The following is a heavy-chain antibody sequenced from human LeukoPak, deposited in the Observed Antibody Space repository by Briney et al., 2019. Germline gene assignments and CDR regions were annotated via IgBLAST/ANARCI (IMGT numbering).Heavy chain of an antibody. D-gene: IGHD3-16*01. CDR2: IFYDGSKK. CDR3: ARSLGETTFDW. V-gene: IGHV3-33*01. CDR1: GFTFRNYG. J-gene: IGHJ4*02. Sequence: GGSLRLSCVASGFTFRNYGMHWIRQAPGKGLEWVSVIFYDGSKKYYADFVRGRFTISRDNSKNVVYLQMDSLRAEDTAFYYCARSLGETTFDWWGQGTLVTVPS.